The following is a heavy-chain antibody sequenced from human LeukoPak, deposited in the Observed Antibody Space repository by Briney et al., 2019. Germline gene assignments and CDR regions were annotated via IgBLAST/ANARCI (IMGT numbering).Heavy chain of an antibody. CDR3: ARDGPEAAATTTWYFDS. J-gene: IGHJ4*02. CDR2: IWNDGSDK. V-gene: IGHV3-33*01. CDR1: GFTFSNFG. Sequence: GRSLRLSCAASGFTFSNFGIHWVRQAPGKGLQWVAVIWNDGSDKYYADPVKGRFTISRDNSKNTVHLQMNSLRAEDTAVYYCARDGPEAAATTTWYFDSWGQGTQVTVSS. D-gene: IGHD1-26*01.